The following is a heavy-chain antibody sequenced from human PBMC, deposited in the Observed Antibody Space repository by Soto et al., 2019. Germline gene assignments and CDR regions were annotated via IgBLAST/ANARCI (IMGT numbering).Heavy chain of an antibody. J-gene: IGHJ4*02. V-gene: IGHV3-11*01. CDR1: GFTFNNYS. CDR2: ISGSSTTI. CDR3: AGSIAVVVAATMDY. D-gene: IGHD2-15*01. Sequence: QVQLVESGGGLVKPGGSLRLSCAASGFTFNNYSMSWIRQAPGKGLEWVSYISGSSTTIYYADSVKGRFTISRDNAKNSLYLQMSSLRAEDTAVYYCAGSIAVVVAATMDYWGQGTLVTVSS.